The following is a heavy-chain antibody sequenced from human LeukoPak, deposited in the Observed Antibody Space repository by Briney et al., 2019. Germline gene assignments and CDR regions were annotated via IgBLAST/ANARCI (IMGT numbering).Heavy chain of an antibody. V-gene: IGHV1-69*04. CDR1: GGTFSSYA. Sequence: GASVKVSCKASGGTFSSYAISWVRQAPGQGLEWMGRIIPILGIANYAQKFQGRVTITADKSTSTAYMELSSLRSEDTAVYYCARGITMVRGVTIHDAFDIWGQGTMVTVSS. CDR2: IIPILGIA. J-gene: IGHJ3*02. D-gene: IGHD3-10*01. CDR3: ARGITMVRGVTIHDAFDI.